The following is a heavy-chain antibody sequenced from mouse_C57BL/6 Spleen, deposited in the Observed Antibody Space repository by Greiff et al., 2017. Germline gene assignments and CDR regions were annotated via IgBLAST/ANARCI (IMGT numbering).Heavy chain of an antibody. CDR2: ISSGSSTI. J-gene: IGHJ4*01. D-gene: IGHD1-1*01. V-gene: IGHV5-17*01. Sequence: EVKLVESGGGLVKPGGSLKLSCAASGFTFSDYGMHWVRQAPEQGLEWVAYISSGSSTIYYADTVKGRFTISRDNAKNTLFLQMTSLRSEDTAMYYCARDYYGSSYPYAMDYWGQGTSVTVSS. CDR1: GFTFSDYG. CDR3: ARDYYGSSYPYAMDY.